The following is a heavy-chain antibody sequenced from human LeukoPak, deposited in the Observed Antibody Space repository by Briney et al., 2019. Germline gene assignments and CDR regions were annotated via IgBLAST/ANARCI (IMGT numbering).Heavy chain of an antibody. CDR2: IYYSGII. V-gene: IGHV4-59*01. Sequence: SETLSLTCTVSGGSISSYYWSWIRQSPGKGLEWIGYIYYSGIINYSPSLVSRITISMDTSKSQFSLKLSSVTAADTAIYFCARTTRDYGDSYFDSWGQGTLVTVSS. D-gene: IGHD4-17*01. CDR3: ARTTRDYGDSYFDS. CDR1: GGSISSYY. J-gene: IGHJ4*02.